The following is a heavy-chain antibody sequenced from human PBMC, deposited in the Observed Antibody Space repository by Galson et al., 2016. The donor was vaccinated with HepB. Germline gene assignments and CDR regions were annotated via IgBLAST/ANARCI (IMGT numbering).Heavy chain of an antibody. CDR2: IRNDGSER. Sequence: SLRLSCAGYGFTFSNYWLSWVRQPPGKGLQWVAKIRNDGSERFYAKSVKGRFTISRDNSNNSLFLEMNSLRVDDAAVYFCAKRRVAVPATFLHDFDSWGQGTQVIVAS. V-gene: IGHV3-7*01. J-gene: IGHJ4*02. CDR1: GFTFSNYW. D-gene: IGHD2/OR15-2a*01. CDR3: AKRRVAVPATFLHDFDS.